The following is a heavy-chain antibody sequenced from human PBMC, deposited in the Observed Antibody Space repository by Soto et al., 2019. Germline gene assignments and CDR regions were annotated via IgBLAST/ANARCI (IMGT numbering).Heavy chain of an antibody. Sequence: PGGSLRLSCAASGFTLSNYAVNWVRQAPGKRLEWVSYISSDSRYIYYGDSVKGRFTISRDNARNSVYLQMNSLRDEDTAVYYCARIKLVEFFFINVDVYDMDVWGQGTSVTVSS. D-gene: IGHD3-16*01. CDR2: ISSDSRYI. CDR3: ARIKLVEFFFINVDVYDMDV. J-gene: IGHJ6*02. V-gene: IGHV3-48*02. CDR1: GFTLSNYA.